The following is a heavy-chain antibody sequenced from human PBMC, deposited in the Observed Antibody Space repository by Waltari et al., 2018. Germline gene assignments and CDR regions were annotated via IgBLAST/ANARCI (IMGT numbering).Heavy chain of an antibody. CDR2: IRDKGNSYAT. J-gene: IGHJ4*02. V-gene: IGHV3-73*01. CDR1: GFTFSGSS. Sequence: EVQLVESGGGLVQPGGSRNVSCSASGFTFSGSSINWVRQTSGKGLEWVGLIRDKGNSYATDYAASVKGRFTMSRDDSKNTAYLQMNSLKTEDTALYYCTRGDCGSDCYIYFYWGLGTLVTVSS. D-gene: IGHD2-21*02. CDR3: TRGDCGSDCYIYFY.